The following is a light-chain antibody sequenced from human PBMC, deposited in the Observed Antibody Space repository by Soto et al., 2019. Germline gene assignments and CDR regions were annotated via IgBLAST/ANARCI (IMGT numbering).Light chain of an antibody. CDR1: SSDVGGYNY. J-gene: IGLJ1*01. CDR3: SSYTSSSILLV. V-gene: IGLV2-14*01. Sequence: QSVLTQPASVSGSPGQSITISCTGTSSDVGGYNYVSWYQQHPGKAPKLMIYDVSNRPSGVSNRFSGSKSGNTASLTISGLQAEDEADYYCSSYTSSSILLVFGTGTKVTVL. CDR2: DVS.